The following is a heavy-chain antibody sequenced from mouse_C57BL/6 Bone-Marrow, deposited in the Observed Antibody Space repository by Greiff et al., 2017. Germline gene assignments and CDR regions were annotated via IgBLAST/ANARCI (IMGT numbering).Heavy chain of an antibody. J-gene: IGHJ3*01. CDR2: IDPENGDT. V-gene: IGHV14-4*01. CDR3: TTDYGRGFAY. CDR1: GFNIKDDY. D-gene: IGHD1-1*01. Sequence: VQLQQSGAELVRQGASVKLSCTASGFNIKDDYMHWVKQRPEQGLEWIGWIDPENGDTEYASKFQGKATITADTSSNTAYLQLSSLTSEDTAVYYCTTDYGRGFAYWGQGTLVTVSA.